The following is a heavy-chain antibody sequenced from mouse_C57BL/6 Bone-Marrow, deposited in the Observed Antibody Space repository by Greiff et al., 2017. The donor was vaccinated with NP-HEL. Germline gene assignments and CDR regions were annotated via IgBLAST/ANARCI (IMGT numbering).Heavy chain of an antibody. CDR1: GYTFTSYW. V-gene: IGHV1-53*01. J-gene: IGHJ1*03. Sequence: QVQLKQPGTELVKPGASVKLSCKASGYTFTSYWMHWVKQRPGQGLEWIGNINPSNGGTNYNEKFKSKATLTVDKSSSTAYMQLSSLTSEDSAVYYCARLPYYYGSERYFDVWGTGTTVTVSS. CDR3: ARLPYYYGSERYFDV. D-gene: IGHD1-1*01. CDR2: INPSNGGT.